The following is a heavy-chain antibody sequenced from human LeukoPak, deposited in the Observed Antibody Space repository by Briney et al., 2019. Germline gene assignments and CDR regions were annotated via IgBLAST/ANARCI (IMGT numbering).Heavy chain of an antibody. V-gene: IGHV3-21*01. Sequence: GGSLRLSCAASGFTFSSYSMNWVRQAPGKGLEWVSSISSSSSYIYYADSVKGRFTISRDNAKNSLYLQMNSLRAEDTAVYYCARVSPRYGSGSYYAQYYFDYWGQGTLVTVSS. J-gene: IGHJ4*02. CDR3: ARVSPRYGSGSYYAQYYFDY. CDR1: GFTFSSYS. CDR2: ISSSSSYI. D-gene: IGHD3-10*01.